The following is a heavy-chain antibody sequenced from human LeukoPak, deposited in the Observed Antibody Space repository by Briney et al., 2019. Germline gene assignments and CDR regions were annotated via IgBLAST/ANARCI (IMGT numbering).Heavy chain of an antibody. Sequence: GGSLRLSCAAPGFTFSDDYMSWIRQAPGKGLEWISHISGSGYTIYYADSVKGRFTISRDNAKNSLYLQMNSLRAEDTAVYYCARSATGTTDLGYYYYHGIDAWGQGTTVTVSS. V-gene: IGHV3-11*01. D-gene: IGHD1-1*01. J-gene: IGHJ6*02. CDR3: ARSATGTTDLGYYYYHGIDA. CDR2: ISGSGYTI. CDR1: GFTFSDDY.